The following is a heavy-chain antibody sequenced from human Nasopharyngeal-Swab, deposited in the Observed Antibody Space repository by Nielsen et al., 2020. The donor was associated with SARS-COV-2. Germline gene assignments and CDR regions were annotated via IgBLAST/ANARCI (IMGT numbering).Heavy chain of an antibody. CDR1: GGSISSSSYY. CDR3: ARDPAAGTGYFDY. D-gene: IGHD6-13*01. Sequence: SETLSLTCTVSGGSISSSSYYWGWIRQPPGKGLEWIGSIYYGGSTYYNPSLKSRVTISVDTSKNQFSLKLSSVTAADAAVYYCARDPAAGTGYFDYWGQGTLVTVSS. J-gene: IGHJ4*02. CDR2: IYYGGST. V-gene: IGHV4-39*07.